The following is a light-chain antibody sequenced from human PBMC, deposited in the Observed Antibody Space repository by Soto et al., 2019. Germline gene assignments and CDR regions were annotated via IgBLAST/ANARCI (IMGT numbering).Light chain of an antibody. V-gene: IGLV1-40*01. J-gene: IGLJ2*01. Sequence: QSVLTQPPSVSGAPGQRVTISCTGSSSNIGAGYDVHWYQQLPGTVPKLLIYGNSNRPSGVPDRFSGSKSGTSASLAITGHQAEDEADYYCQTYDSSLSAVGFGGGTKVTVL. CDR2: GNS. CDR3: QTYDSSLSAVG. CDR1: SSNIGAGYD.